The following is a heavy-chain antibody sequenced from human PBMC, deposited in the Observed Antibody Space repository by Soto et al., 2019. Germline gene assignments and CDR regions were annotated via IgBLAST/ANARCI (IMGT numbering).Heavy chain of an antibody. CDR3: AKGGYKYGYYYYGMDF. V-gene: IGHV3-23*01. D-gene: IGHD5-18*01. Sequence: GGSLRLSCAAFGFTFKSYTMDWVRQAPGKGLEWVSSISGSGGNTYYADSVKGRFTISRDNSKSTLYLQMNSLRVEDTAIYYCAKGGYKYGYYYYGMDFWGQGTTVTVS. CDR1: GFTFKSYT. J-gene: IGHJ6*02. CDR2: ISGSGGNT.